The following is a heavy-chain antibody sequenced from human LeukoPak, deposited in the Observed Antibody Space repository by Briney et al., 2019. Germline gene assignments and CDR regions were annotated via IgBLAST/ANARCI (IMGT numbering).Heavy chain of an antibody. Sequence: GASVKVSCNTSGYTFTNYFIHWVRQVPGQGLEWMGMVNPTGGSTSYAQSFQGRVTLTGDTSTSTVYMEFSALTSEDTAVYYCARGYCSSTSCYTGTGLDWFDPWGQGTLVTVSS. CDR2: VNPTGGST. CDR1: GYTFTNYF. D-gene: IGHD2-2*02. J-gene: IGHJ5*02. CDR3: ARGYCSSTSCYTGTGLDWFDP. V-gene: IGHV1-46*01.